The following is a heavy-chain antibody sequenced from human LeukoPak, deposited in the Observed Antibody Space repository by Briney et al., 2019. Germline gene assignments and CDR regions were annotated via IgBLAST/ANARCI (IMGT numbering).Heavy chain of an antibody. CDR2: ISYDRRIK. V-gene: IGHV3-30*04. J-gene: IGHJ4*02. Sequence: GGSLRLSCAASGFAFSSYAIHWVRQAPGKGWEWVSFISYDRRIKYYADSVKGRLTISRDDSKSTLSLQMNSLRAEDTAIYYCARYLSEKYSIDYWGQGTLVTVSS. D-gene: IGHD2/OR15-2a*01. CDR3: ARYLSEKYSIDY. CDR1: GFAFSSYA.